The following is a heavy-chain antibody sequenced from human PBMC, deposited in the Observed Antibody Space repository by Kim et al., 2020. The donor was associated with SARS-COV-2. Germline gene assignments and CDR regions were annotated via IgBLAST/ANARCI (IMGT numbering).Heavy chain of an antibody. CDR3: ARSGYDSSGWNWFDP. CDR2: IIPIFGTA. CDR1: GGTFSSYA. J-gene: IGHJ5*02. Sequence: SVKVSCKASGGTFSSYAISWVRQAPGQGLEWMGGIIPIFGTANYAQKFQGRVTITADESTSTAYMELSSLRSEDTAVYYCARSGYDSSGWNWFDPWGQGTLVTVSS. D-gene: IGHD3-22*01. V-gene: IGHV1-69*13.